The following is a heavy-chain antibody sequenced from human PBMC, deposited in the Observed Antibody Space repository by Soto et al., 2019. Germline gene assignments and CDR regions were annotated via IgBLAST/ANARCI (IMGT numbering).Heavy chain of an antibody. V-gene: IGHV3-48*03. CDR2: ISSSGSTI. J-gene: IGHJ4*02. CDR3: ARENVDIVATVDY. Sequence: GGSLRLSCAASGFTFSSYEMNWVRQAPGKGLEWVSYISSSGSTIYYADSVKGRFTISRDNAKNSLYLQMNSLRAEDTAVYYCARENVDIVATVDYWGQGTRVIVSS. D-gene: IGHD5-12*01. CDR1: GFTFSSYE.